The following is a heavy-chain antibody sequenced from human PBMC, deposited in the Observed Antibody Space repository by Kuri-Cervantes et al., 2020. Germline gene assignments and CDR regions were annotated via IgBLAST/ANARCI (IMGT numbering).Heavy chain of an antibody. D-gene: IGHD4-17*01. V-gene: IGHV3-7*01. CDR2: IRQDGREM. CDR1: GFTFSRYW. CDR3: AREMATETKAFSGAFDI. Sequence: GESLKISCAASGFTFSRYWMSWVRQTPGKGLEWVANIRQDGREMYHVDSVKGRFTISRDNSKNTLYLQMNSLRAEDTAVYYCAREMATETKAFSGAFDIWGQGTMVTVSS. J-gene: IGHJ3*02.